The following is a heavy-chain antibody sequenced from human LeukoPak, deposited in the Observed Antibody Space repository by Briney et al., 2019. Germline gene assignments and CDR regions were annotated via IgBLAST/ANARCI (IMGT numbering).Heavy chain of an antibody. CDR2: IDPNSGGT. D-gene: IGHD5-12*01. J-gene: IGHJ4*02. CDR1: GYTFTGYY. V-gene: IGHV1-2*02. CDR3: ARHSGYDRRFDY. Sequence: GASVKVSFKAPGYTFTGYYIHWVRQAPGQGLEWMGWIDPNSGGTYYAQNFQGRVTMTRDTSISTAYMELSRLRSDDTAVYYCARHSGYDRRFDYWGQGTLVTVSS.